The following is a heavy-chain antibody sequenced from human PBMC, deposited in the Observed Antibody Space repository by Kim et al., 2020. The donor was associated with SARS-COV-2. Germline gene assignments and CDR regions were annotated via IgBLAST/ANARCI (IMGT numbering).Heavy chain of an antibody. D-gene: IGHD3-22*01. Sequence: QKFQGRVTMTRNTSISTAYMELSSLRSEDTAVYYCARGSDPYYDINWFDPWGQGTLVTVSS. J-gene: IGHJ5*02. CDR3: ARGSDPYYDINWFDP. V-gene: IGHV1-8*01.